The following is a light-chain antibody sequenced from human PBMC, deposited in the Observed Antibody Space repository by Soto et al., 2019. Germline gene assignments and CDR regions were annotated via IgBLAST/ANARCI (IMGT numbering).Light chain of an antibody. CDR2: DVS. Sequence: QSVLTQPASVSGSPGQSITISCTGTSSDVGGYNYVSWYQHHPGKVPQLLIYDVSNRPSGVSNRFSGSKSGNTASLTISGLQAEDKADYYCYSYTSSNTYVFGTGTKVTLL. CDR1: SSDVGGYNY. CDR3: YSYTSSNTYV. V-gene: IGLV2-14*03. J-gene: IGLJ1*01.